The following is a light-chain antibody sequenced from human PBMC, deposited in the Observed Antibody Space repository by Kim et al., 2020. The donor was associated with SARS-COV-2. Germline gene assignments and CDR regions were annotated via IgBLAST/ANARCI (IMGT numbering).Light chain of an antibody. CDR2: YDS. J-gene: IGLJ2*01. CDR3: QVWDSSRDHRVV. V-gene: IGLV3-21*04. Sequence: GKAAVFSCGGSSNRSKSVHWYQKESGQARVLVIYYDSDRPSGIPGRLSGSNSGNTATLTISRVEAGDEADYYCQVWDSSRDHRVVFGGGTQLTVL. CDR1: SNRSKS.